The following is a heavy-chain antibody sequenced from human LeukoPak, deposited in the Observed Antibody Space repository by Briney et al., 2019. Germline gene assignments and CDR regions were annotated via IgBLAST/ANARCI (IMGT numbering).Heavy chain of an antibody. CDR2: ISVNGRDK. Sequence: PGGSLRLSCAASGFDFNSYALHWVRQAPGKGLESVAVISVNGRDKYYANSVKGRFSISRDNSKNTSSLQMNSLRVEDSASYYCATLDWCHKYLVACGSSEYWGQGTLVTVSS. CDR1: GFDFNSYA. D-gene: IGHD2-21*01. CDR3: ATLDWCHKYLVACGSSEY. J-gene: IGHJ4*02. V-gene: IGHV3-30*01.